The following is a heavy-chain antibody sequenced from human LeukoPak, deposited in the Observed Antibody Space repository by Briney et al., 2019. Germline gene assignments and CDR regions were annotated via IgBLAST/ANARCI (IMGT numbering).Heavy chain of an antibody. Sequence: ASVKVSCKVSGYTLTELSMHWVRQAPGKGLEWMGGFDPEDGETIYAQKFQGRVTMTEDTSTDTAYMELSSLRSDDTAVYYCARVGYGGNTDAFDIWGQGTMVTVSS. CDR2: FDPEDGET. D-gene: IGHD4-23*01. CDR3: ARVGYGGNTDAFDI. V-gene: IGHV1-24*01. J-gene: IGHJ3*02. CDR1: GYTLTELS.